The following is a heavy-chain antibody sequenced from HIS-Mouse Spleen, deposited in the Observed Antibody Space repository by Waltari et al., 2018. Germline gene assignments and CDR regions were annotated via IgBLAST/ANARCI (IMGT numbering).Heavy chain of an antibody. V-gene: IGHV4-39*07. CDR2: IYYSGGN. CDR3: AREIPYSSSWYDWYFDL. CDR1: GGSISSSSYY. D-gene: IGHD6-13*01. Sequence: QLQLQESGPGLVKPSETLSLTCTVSGGSISSSSYYWGWIRQPPGKGLEWIGSIYYSGGNYYNPSHKSRVTISGETSKNQFSLKLSSVTAADTAVYYCAREIPYSSSWYDWYFDLWGRGTLVTVSS. J-gene: IGHJ2*01.